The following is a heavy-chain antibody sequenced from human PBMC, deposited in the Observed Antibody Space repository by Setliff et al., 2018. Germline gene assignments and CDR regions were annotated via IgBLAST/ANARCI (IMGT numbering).Heavy chain of an antibody. CDR1: GGSFSGYY. D-gene: IGHD3-10*01. Sequence: ASETLSLTCAVYGGSFSGYYWSWIRQPPGKGLEWIGEINHSGSTNYNPSLKSRVTISVDTSKNQFSLKLSSVTAADTAVYYCARARFTDYWGQGTLVTVSS. J-gene: IGHJ4*02. V-gene: IGHV4-34*01. CDR2: INHSGST. CDR3: ARARFTDY.